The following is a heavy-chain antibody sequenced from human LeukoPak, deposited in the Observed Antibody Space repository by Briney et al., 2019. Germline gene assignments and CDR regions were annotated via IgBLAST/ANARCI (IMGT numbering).Heavy chain of an antibody. V-gene: IGHV1-69*13. CDR1: GGTFSSYA. D-gene: IGHD5-12*01. J-gene: IGHJ6*02. CDR2: IIPIFGTA. CDR3: ARYIVATTKSEHYYYGMDV. Sequence: GASVKVSCKASGGTFSSYAISWVRQAPGQGLEWMGGIIPIFGTANYAQKFQGRVTIIADESTSTVYMELSNLRSEDTAVYYCARYIVATTKSEHYYYGMDVWGQGTTVTVSS.